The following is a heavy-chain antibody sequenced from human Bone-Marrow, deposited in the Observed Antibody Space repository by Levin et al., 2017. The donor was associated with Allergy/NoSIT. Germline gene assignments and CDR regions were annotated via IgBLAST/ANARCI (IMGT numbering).Heavy chain of an antibody. D-gene: IGHD3-10*01. CDR3: AREDASGSFADY. V-gene: IGHV4-39*07. Sequence: SETLSLTCSVSGASISSSSYYWGWIRQPPGKGLEWIGTIFYSGNTYYNPSLKSRVTLSVDTSKNQFSLKLASVTAADTAVYYCAREDASGSFADYWGQGTLVIVSS. CDR1: GASISSSSYY. CDR2: IFYSGNT. J-gene: IGHJ4*02.